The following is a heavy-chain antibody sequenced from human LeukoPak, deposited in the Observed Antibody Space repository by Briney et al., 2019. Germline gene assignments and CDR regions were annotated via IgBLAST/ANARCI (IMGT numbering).Heavy chain of an antibody. Sequence: ASVKVSCKASGYTFTGYYMHWVRQAPGQGLEWMGWINPNSGGTNYAQKFQGRVTMTRDTSISIAYMELSRLRSDDTAVYYCARDLVAVHYYDSSGYYYYGMDVWGQGTTVTVSS. V-gene: IGHV1-2*02. CDR1: GYTFTGYY. D-gene: IGHD3-22*01. J-gene: IGHJ6*02. CDR3: ARDLVAVHYYDSSGYYYYGMDV. CDR2: INPNSGGT.